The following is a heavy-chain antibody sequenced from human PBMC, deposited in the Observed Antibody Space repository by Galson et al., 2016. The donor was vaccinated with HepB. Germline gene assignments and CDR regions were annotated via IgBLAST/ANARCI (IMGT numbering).Heavy chain of an antibody. CDR3: ARALIEAGDAFDI. D-gene: IGHD6-19*01. CDR2: IIPVVDIA. J-gene: IGHJ3*02. Sequence: SVKVSCKASGDAFSSYPINWVRQAPGQGLEWMGRIIPVVDIANYAQKFQGRVTIIADKSTSTAYMELSSLRSEDTAFYYCARALIEAGDAFDIWGQGTMVTVSS. CDR1: GDAFSSYP. V-gene: IGHV1-69*04.